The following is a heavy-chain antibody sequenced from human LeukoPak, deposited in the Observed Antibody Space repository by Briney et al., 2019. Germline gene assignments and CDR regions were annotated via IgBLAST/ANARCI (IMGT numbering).Heavy chain of an antibody. CDR1: GYTFTSYG. CDR3: ARDGRHRYYYDSSGFYGSWFDP. Sequence: ASVKVSCKASGYTFTSYGISWVRQAPGQGLEWMGWISAYNGNTNYAQKLQGRVTMTTDTSTSTAYMELRSLRSDDTAVYYCARDGRHRYYYDSSGFYGSWFDPWGQGTLVTVSS. CDR2: ISAYNGNT. D-gene: IGHD3-22*01. V-gene: IGHV1-18*01. J-gene: IGHJ5*02.